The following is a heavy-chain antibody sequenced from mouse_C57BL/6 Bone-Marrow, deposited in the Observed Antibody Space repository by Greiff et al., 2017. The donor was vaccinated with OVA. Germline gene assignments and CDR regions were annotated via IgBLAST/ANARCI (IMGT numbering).Heavy chain of an antibody. D-gene: IGHD1-1*01. J-gene: IGHJ2*01. CDR3: ARLVYGSSSYYFDY. CDR2: IWSGGST. V-gene: IGHV2-2*01. CDR1: GFSLTSYG. Sequence: VMLMESGPGLVQPSQSLSITCTVSGFSLTSYGVHWVRQSPGKGLEWLGVIWSGGSTDYNAAFISRLSISKDNSKSQVFFKMNSLQADDTAIYYCARLVYGSSSYYFDYWGQGTTLTVSS.